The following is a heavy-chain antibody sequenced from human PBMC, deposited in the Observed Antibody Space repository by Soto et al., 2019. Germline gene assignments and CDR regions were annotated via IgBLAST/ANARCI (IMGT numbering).Heavy chain of an antibody. D-gene: IGHD3-10*01. CDR3: ARDLLLWFGELLGPNWFDP. V-gene: IGHV3-33*01. CDR2: IWYDGSNK. J-gene: IGHJ5*02. Sequence: GGSLRLSCAASGFTFSSYGMHWVRQAPGKGLEWVAVIWYDGSNKYYADSVKGRFTISRDNAKNSLYLQINSLRAEDTAVYYCARDLLLWFGELLGPNWFDPWGQGTLVTVSS. CDR1: GFTFSSYG.